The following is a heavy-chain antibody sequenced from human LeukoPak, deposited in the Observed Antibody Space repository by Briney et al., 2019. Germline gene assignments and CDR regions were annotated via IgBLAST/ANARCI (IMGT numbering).Heavy chain of an antibody. CDR3: ARSGSWYYNWFDP. CDR2: IYYSGST. Sequence: SQPLSLTCTVSGGSISSGGYYWSWIRQHPGKGLEWIGYIYYSGSTYYNPSLKSRVTISVDTSKNQFSLKLSSVTAADTAVYYCARSGSWYYNWFDPWGQGTLVTVSS. D-gene: IGHD6-13*01. CDR1: GGSISSGGYY. V-gene: IGHV4-31*03. J-gene: IGHJ5*02.